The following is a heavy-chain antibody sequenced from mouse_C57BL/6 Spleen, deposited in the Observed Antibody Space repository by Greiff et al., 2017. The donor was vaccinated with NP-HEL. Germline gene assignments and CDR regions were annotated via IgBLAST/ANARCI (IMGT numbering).Heavy chain of an antibody. D-gene: IGHD1-1*01. CDR2: INPGSGGT. J-gene: IGHJ4*01. V-gene: IGHV1-54*01. CDR3: ARSHYYGSSYDAMDY. Sequence: VKLMESGAELVRPGTSVKVSCKASGYAFTNYLIEWVKQRPGQGLEWIGVINPGSGGTNYNEKFKGKATLTADKSSSTAYMQLSSLTSEDSAVYFCARSHYYGSSYDAMDYWGQGTSVTVSS. CDR1: GYAFTNYL.